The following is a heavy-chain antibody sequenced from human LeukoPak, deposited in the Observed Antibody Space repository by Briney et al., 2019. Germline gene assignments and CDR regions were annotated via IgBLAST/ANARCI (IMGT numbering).Heavy chain of an antibody. J-gene: IGHJ4*02. V-gene: IGHV1-2*02. CDR2: INPNSGGA. D-gene: IGHD6-19*01. CDR3: ARGPPQYSSGWYLDY. CDR1: GYTFTDYY. Sequence: GASVKVSCKASGYTFTDYYMHWVGQAPGQGLEGMGWINPNSGGADYAQKFQGRVTMTRDTSISTAYMDLSRLSSDDTAVHCCARGPPQYSSGWYLDYWGQGTLVTVSS.